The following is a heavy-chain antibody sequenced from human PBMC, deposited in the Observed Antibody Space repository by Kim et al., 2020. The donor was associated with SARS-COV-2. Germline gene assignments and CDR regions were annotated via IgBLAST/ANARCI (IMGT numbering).Heavy chain of an antibody. V-gene: IGHV5-10-1*01. CDR3: ARHRYYYDSSGYRFWFDP. J-gene: IGHJ5*02. D-gene: IGHD3-22*01. CDR1: GYSFTSYW. CDR2: IDPSDSYT. Sequence: GESLKISCKGSGYSFTSYWISWVRQMPGKGLEWMGRIDPSDSYTNYSPSFQGHVTISADKSISTAYLQWSSLKASDTAMYYCARHRYYYDSSGYRFWFDPWGQGTLVTVSS.